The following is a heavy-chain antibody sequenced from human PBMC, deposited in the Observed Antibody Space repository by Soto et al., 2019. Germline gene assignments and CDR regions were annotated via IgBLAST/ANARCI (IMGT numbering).Heavy chain of an antibody. J-gene: IGHJ5*02. CDR1: GYTFASYA. Sequence: QVQLVQSGAEVKKPGASVKVSCKASGYTFASYAISWVRQAPGQGLEWMGWINVYNGNTNYAQKLQGRATMTTDTSTRTAYMELRSLRADDTAVYYCGRDDPPLFAWGQGTLVTVSS. CDR3: GRDDPPLFA. D-gene: IGHD3-10*02. CDR2: INVYNGNT. V-gene: IGHV1-18*01.